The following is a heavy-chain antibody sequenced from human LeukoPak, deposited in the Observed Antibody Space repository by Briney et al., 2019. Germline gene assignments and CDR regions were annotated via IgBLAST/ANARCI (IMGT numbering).Heavy chain of an antibody. V-gene: IGHV3-64*01. D-gene: IGHD6-13*01. CDR1: GFTFSDHY. CDR2: ISSTGGST. CDR3: ARSGGSSLYEFAY. J-gene: IGHJ4*02. Sequence: GGSLRLSCAASGFTFSDHYMDWVRQAPGKGLEYVSAISSTGGSTYYANSVKGRFTISRDNSKNTLCLQMGSLRAEDLAVYYCARSGGSSLYEFAYWGQGTPVT.